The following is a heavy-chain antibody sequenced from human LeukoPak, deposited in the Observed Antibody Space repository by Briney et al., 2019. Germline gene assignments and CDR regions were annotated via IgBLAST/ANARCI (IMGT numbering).Heavy chain of an antibody. CDR3: ATSPRGQLGTGSYFDY. J-gene: IGHJ4*02. V-gene: IGHV4-4*07. Sequence: SETLSLTCTVSGGSITSYYWSWIRQPAGKGLEWIGRIYNSGSTNYNPSLKSRVTISVDRSKNQFSLKLSSVTAADTAVYYCATSPRGQLGTGSYFDYWGQGTLVTVSS. D-gene: IGHD3-10*01. CDR2: IYNSGST. CDR1: GGSITSYY.